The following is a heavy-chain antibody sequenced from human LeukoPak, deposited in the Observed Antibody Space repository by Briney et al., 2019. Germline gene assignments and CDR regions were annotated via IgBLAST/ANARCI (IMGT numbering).Heavy chain of an antibody. Sequence: GASAKVSCKASGYTFTSYGISWVRQAPGQGLEWMGWISAYNGNTNYAQKLQGRVTMTTDTSTSTAYMELRSLRSDDTAVYYCASSNYYDSSGYYQNYYYYMDVWGKGTTVTVSS. CDR1: GYTFTSYG. D-gene: IGHD3-22*01. J-gene: IGHJ6*03. V-gene: IGHV1-18*01. CDR2: ISAYNGNT. CDR3: ASSNYYDSSGYYQNYYYYMDV.